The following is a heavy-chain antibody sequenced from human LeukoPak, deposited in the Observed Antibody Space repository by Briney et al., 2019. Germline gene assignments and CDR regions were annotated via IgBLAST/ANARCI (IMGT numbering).Heavy chain of an antibody. CDR3: AKDRAPSISARPLGY. J-gene: IGHJ4*02. D-gene: IGHD6-6*01. V-gene: IGHV3-23*01. CDR1: GFTFSSYA. Sequence: GGSLRLSCAASGFTFSSYAMSWVRQAPGKGLEWVSAISGSGGSTYYADSVKGRFTISRDNSKNTLYLQMNSLRAEDTAVYYCAKDRAPSISARPLGYWGQGTLVTVSS. CDR2: ISGSGGST.